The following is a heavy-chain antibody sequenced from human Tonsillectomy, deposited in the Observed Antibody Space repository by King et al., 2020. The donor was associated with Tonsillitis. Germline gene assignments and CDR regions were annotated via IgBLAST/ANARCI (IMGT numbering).Heavy chain of an antibody. CDR2: VFHRGTT. CDR3: ARAXXTSVXXYPHXDY. D-gene: IGHD5/OR15-5a*01. V-gene: IGHV4-38-2*02. CDR1: NFSIASAXY. Sequence: VQLQESGPRLVKPSETLSLTCTVSNFSIASAXYWSWIRQSPGKGLEWMGNVFHRGTTHYNPSLKSRVTISVDTSKNQFSLKLSSVTAADTAMYYCARAXXTSVXXYPHXDYWXXGTLVTVXS. J-gene: IGHJ4*01.